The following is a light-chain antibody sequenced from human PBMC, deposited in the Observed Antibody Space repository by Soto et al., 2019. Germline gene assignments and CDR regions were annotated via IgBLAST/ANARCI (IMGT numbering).Light chain of an antibody. CDR1: QSVSSSY. Sequence: EIWLTQSPGTLSLSPGERATLSCRASQSVSSSYLSWYQLKPGQAPRRLIYGASIRATGIPDRFRGSGYRTDFTLTISRMEPEDFALYYGQPYGYSFRAFGQGTKVEL. J-gene: IGKJ1*01. CDR3: QPYGYSFRA. V-gene: IGKV3-20*01. CDR2: GAS.